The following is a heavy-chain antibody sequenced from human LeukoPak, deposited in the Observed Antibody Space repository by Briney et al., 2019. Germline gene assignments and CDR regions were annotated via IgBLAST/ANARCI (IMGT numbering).Heavy chain of an antibody. J-gene: IGHJ4*02. V-gene: IGHV3-66*01. CDR3: ARARDSSGWFLDH. CDR1: EFTVNSNY. Sequence: PGGSLRPSCAASEFTVNSNYMSWVRQAPGKGLEWVSVIYSGGSTYYTDSVKGRFTISRDNSKNTLYLQMNSLRAEDTAMYYCARARDSSGWFLDHWGQGTLVTVSS. D-gene: IGHD6-19*01. CDR2: IYSGGST.